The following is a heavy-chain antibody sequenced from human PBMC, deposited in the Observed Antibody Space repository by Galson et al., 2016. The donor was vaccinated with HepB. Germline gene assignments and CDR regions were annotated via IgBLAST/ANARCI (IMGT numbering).Heavy chain of an antibody. CDR2: ISYDGRNK. CDR1: GFTFSSSG. Sequence: SLRLSCAASGFTFSSSGLHWVRRAPGKGLEWVALISYDGRNKYHSESVKGRFTISRDNSKNTLYLQMNSLRAEDTAVYYCAREAGKGVRHYYGSGTYYHDYWGQGTLVTVSS. CDR3: AREAGKGVRHYYGSGTYYHDY. V-gene: IGHV3-30*03. J-gene: IGHJ4*02. D-gene: IGHD3-10*01.